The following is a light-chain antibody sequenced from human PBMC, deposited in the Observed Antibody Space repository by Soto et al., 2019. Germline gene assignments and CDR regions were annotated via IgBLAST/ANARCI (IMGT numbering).Light chain of an antibody. V-gene: IGKV3-11*01. CDR2: DSS. CDR1: QSVSNY. CDR3: QQRRVWPLT. J-gene: IGKJ4*01. Sequence: VLTQSPAILSLSPGERATLSCRASQSVSNYLAWYQQRPGQAPRLLIYDSSNRATGIPARFSASGSGTDFTLTISSLEPADFAVYYCQQRRVWPLTFGGGTKVEIK.